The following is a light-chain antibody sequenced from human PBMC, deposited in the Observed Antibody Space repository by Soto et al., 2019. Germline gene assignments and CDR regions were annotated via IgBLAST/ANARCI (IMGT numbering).Light chain of an antibody. CDR2: WAS. J-gene: IGKJ5*01. V-gene: IGKV4-1*01. Sequence: DIVMTQSPDSLAVSLGERATINCKSSQSVLYSSNNKNYLAWYQQKPGQPPKLLIYWASTRESGVPDRFSGSGSGTDFTLTISSLQAEDVAVYYCQQYYSHITLGQGTRLEIK. CDR3: QQYYSHIT. CDR1: QSVLYSSNNKNY.